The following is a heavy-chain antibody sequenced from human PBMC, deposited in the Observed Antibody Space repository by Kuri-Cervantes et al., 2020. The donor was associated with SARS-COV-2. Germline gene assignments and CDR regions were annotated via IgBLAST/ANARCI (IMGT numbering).Heavy chain of an antibody. CDR1: GYSFTGYY. Sequence: ASVKVSCKTSGYSFTGYYMHWVRQAPGQGLEWMGGINPNSGGTNYAQKLKGRVTMTRDTSINTTYMELSSLRSDDTAVYYCAREVTIFGVVSYYYYMDVWGKGTTVTVSS. CDR2: INPNSGGT. D-gene: IGHD3-3*01. J-gene: IGHJ6*03. CDR3: AREVTIFGVVSYYYYMDV. V-gene: IGHV1-2*02.